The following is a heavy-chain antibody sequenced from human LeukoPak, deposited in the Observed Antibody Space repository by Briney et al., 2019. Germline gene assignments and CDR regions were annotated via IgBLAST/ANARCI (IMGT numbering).Heavy chain of an antibody. D-gene: IGHD3-22*01. CDR3: ASSYDSSGYDRIDY. V-gene: IGHV3-30*02. Sequence: GGSLRLSCVASGFTFSTSGMHWVRQSPGKGLDWVAFIRNDGNKKNYAESVKGRFTISRDNSKNTLYLQMNSLRAEDTAVYYCASSYDSSGYDRIDYWGQGTLVTVSS. CDR1: GFTFSTSG. CDR2: IRNDGNKK. J-gene: IGHJ4*02.